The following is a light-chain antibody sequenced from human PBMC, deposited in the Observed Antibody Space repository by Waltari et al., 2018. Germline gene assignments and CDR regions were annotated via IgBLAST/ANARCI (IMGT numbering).Light chain of an antibody. CDR3: GTWDSSLSGAV. J-gene: IGLJ7*01. Sequence: QSVLTQPPSVSAAPGQRVTISCSGGSSHIANNYVSWYRQFPGTAPKLLIYENTERPSGIPGRFSGSKSGTSATLDITGLQAGDEADYYCGTWDSSLSGAVFGGGTHLTVL. CDR2: ENT. CDR1: SSHIANNY. V-gene: IGLV1-51*02.